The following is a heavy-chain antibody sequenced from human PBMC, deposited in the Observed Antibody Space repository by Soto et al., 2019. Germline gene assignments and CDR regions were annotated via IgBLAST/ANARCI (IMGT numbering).Heavy chain of an antibody. CDR3: ARSVFP. CDR2: IYYIGST. Sequence: QVQLQESGPGLVKPSQTLSLTCTVSGGSISSGGYYWNWIRQHPGKGLEWIGYIYYIGSTYYIPSLKSRVTISLDTSQNQFSLTLSSVTAADTAVYYCARSVFPWGQGTLVTVSS. V-gene: IGHV4-31*03. CDR1: GGSISSGGYY. J-gene: IGHJ5*02.